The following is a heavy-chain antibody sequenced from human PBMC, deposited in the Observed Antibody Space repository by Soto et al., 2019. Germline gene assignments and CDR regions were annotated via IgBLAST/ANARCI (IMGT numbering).Heavy chain of an antibody. CDR3: AREAAEWEGYYYGMDV. D-gene: IGHD1-26*01. J-gene: IGHJ6*02. V-gene: IGHV4-4*02. CDR2: IYHSGST. CDR1: GGSISSSNW. Sequence: PSETLSLTCAVSGGSISSSNWWSWVRQPPGKGLEWIGEIYHSGSTNYNPSLKSRVTISVDKSKNQFSLKLSSVTAADTAVYYCAREAAEWEGYYYGMDVWGQGTTVTVSS.